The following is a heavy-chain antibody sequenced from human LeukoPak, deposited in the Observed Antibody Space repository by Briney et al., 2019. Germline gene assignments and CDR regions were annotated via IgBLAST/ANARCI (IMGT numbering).Heavy chain of an antibody. CDR1: GGSISSYY. J-gene: IGHJ3*02. CDR2: IYYSGST. V-gene: IGHV4-59*01. Sequence: SETLSLTCTVSGGSISSYYWSWIRQPPGKGLEWIGYIYYSGSTNYNPSLKSRVTISVDTSKNQFSLKLSSVTAADTAVYYCARRDIAAAGAEGAFDIWGQGTMVTVSS. CDR3: ARRDIAAAGAEGAFDI. D-gene: IGHD6-13*01.